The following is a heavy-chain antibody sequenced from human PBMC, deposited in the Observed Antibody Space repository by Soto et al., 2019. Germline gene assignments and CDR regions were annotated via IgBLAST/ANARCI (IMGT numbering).Heavy chain of an antibody. CDR2: IYYSGST. D-gene: IGHD6-19*01. Sequence: QVQLQESGPGLVKPSQTLSLTCTVSGGSISSGGYYWSWIRQHPGKGLEWIGYIYYSGSTYYNPSLKSRVTISVDTSKNQFSLKLSSVTAADTAVYYCARAGIAVAGTRHPFDYWGQGTLVTVSS. J-gene: IGHJ4*02. CDR3: ARAGIAVAGTRHPFDY. V-gene: IGHV4-31*03. CDR1: GGSISSGGYY.